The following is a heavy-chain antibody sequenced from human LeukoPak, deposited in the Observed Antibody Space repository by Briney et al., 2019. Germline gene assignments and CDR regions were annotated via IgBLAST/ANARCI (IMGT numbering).Heavy chain of an antibody. D-gene: IGHD3-22*01. CDR3: ARDRSGGYYDSSGYYDY. V-gene: IGHV1-2*02. CDR1: GYTFTGYY. CDR2: INPNSGGT. Sequence: GASVKVSCKASGYTFTGYYMHWVRQAPGQGLEWMGWINPNSGGTNYAQKFQGRVTMTRDTSISTAYMELSRLRSDDTAVYYCARDRSGGYYDSSGYYDYWGQGTLVTVSS. J-gene: IGHJ4*02.